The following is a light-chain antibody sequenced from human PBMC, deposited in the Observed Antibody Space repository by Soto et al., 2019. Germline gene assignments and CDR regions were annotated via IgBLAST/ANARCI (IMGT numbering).Light chain of an antibody. Sequence: EIVLTQSPGTLSLCPGETATLSCRASQSVSSTYLAWYQQKPGQAPRLLIYGASSRATGIPDRFSGSGSGTDFTLTISRLEPEDFAVYYCQRYGGSITFGPGTRLEIE. V-gene: IGKV3-20*01. CDR1: QSVSSTY. J-gene: IGKJ5*01. CDR3: QRYGGSIT. CDR2: GAS.